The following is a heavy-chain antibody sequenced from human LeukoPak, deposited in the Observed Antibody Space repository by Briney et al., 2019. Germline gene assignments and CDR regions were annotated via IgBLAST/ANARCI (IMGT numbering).Heavy chain of an antibody. CDR3: ARVRVTMVRGVTLSDAFDI. D-gene: IGHD3-10*01. V-gene: IGHV1-2*02. CDR1: GYTFTGYY. Sequence: GASVKVSCKASGYTFTGYYMHWVRQAPGQGLEWMGWINPNSGGTNYAQKFQGRVTMTRDTSISTAYMELSRLRSDDTAVYYCARVRVTMVRGVTLSDAFDIWGQGTMVTVSS. CDR2: INPNSGGT. J-gene: IGHJ3*02.